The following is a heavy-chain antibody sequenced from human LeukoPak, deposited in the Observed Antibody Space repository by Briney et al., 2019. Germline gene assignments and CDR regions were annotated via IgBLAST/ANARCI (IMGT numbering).Heavy chain of an antibody. CDR1: GGSISSGGYS. D-gene: IGHD3-10*01. CDR2: IYHSGST. J-gene: IGHJ3*02. CDR3: ARATMRAPPDI. V-gene: IGHV4-30-2*01. Sequence: PSQTLSLTCAVSGGSISSGGYSWSWIRQPPGKGLEWIGYIYHSGSTYYNPSLKSRVTISVDRSKNQFSLRLSSVTAADTAVYYCARATMRAPPDIWGQGTMVTVSS.